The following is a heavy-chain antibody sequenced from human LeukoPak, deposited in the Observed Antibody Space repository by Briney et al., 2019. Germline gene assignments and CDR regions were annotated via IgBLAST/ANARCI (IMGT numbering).Heavy chain of an antibody. D-gene: IGHD6-13*01. J-gene: IGHJ3*02. Sequence: ASVKVSCRASGGTFNHFGINWVRQAPGQGLEWMGRIIPILDLTKYAPKIQDRVTITADKSTSTAYMELNSLRSEDTAVYYCARGGIAAPGAFDIWGQGTMVTVSS. CDR3: ARGGIAAPGAFDI. CDR1: GGTFNHFG. CDR2: IIPILDLT. V-gene: IGHV1-69*04.